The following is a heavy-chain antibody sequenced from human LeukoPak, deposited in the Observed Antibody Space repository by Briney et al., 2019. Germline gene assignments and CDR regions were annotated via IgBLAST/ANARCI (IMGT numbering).Heavy chain of an antibody. CDR3: AKEVPPNGDYNLLTVDY. CDR1: GFTFSSNA. CDR2: ISGSGDKT. D-gene: IGHD4-17*01. J-gene: IGHJ4*02. Sequence: SGGSLRLSCVASGFTFSSNAMSWVRQAPGKGLEWVSAISGSGDKTYYADSVRGRFTISRDNSKNTLYLQMNSLRAEDTAVYYCAKEVPPNGDYNLLTVDYWGQGTLVTVSS. V-gene: IGHV3-23*01.